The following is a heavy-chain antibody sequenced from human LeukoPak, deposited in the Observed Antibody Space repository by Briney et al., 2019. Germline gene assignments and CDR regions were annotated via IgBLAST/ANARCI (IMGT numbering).Heavy chain of an antibody. V-gene: IGHV4-39*01. D-gene: IGHD3-16*01. CDR1: GGSISSSSYY. CDR3: ARQKGGVTDGGYYFDY. Sequence: SETLSLTCTVSGGSISSSSYYWGWIRQPPGKGLEWIGSIYYSGSTYYNPSLKSRVTISVDTSKNQFSLKLSSVTAADTAVYYCARQKGGVTDGGYYFDYWGQGTLVTVSS. J-gene: IGHJ4*02. CDR2: IYYSGST.